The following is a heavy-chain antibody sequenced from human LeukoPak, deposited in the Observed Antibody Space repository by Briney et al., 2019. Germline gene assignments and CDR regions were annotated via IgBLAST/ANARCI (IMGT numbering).Heavy chain of an antibody. Sequence: SETLSLTCAVYGGSFSGYYWSWIRQPPGKGLEWIGEINHSGSTNYNPSLKSRVTISVDTSKNQFSLKLSSVTAADTAVYYCARVYAYYDILTGYYSSKVDYWGQGTLVTVSS. V-gene: IGHV4-34*01. CDR2: INHSGST. D-gene: IGHD3-9*01. CDR3: ARVYAYYDILTGYYSSKVDY. CDR1: GGSFSGYY. J-gene: IGHJ4*02.